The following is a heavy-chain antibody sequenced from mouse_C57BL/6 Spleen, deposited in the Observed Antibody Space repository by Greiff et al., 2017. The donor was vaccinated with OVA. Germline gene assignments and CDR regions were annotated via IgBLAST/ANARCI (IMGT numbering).Heavy chain of an antibody. Sequence: VKLQQPGAELVRPGSSVKLSCKASGYTFTSYWMHWVKQRPIQGLEWIGNIDPSDSETHYNQKFKDKATLTVDKSSSTAYMQLSSLTSEDSAVYYCARPLYGSSYWYFDVWGTGTTVTVSS. J-gene: IGHJ1*03. CDR2: IDPSDSET. CDR1: GYTFTSYW. D-gene: IGHD1-1*01. V-gene: IGHV1-52*01. CDR3: ARPLYGSSYWYFDV.